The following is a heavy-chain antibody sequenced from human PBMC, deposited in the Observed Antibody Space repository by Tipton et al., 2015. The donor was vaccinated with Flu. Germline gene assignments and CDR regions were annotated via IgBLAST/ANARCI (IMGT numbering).Heavy chain of an antibody. D-gene: IGHD3-22*01. J-gene: IGHJ2*01. V-gene: IGHV4-59*08. Sequence: TLSLTCTVSGGSISSHYWSWLRQPPGKGLELIGFVYYTGRTNYDPSLKSRVTISVDTSKNQFSLKLSSVTAADTAVYYCARLPSHYDGNAYRYFDLWGRGTLVTVSS. CDR2: VYYTGRT. CDR1: GGSISSHY. CDR3: ARLPSHYDGNAYRYFDL.